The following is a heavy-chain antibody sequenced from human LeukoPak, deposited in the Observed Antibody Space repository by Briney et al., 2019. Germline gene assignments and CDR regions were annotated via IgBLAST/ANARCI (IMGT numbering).Heavy chain of an antibody. CDR3: ARAPYDSSSYYYFDY. Sequence: GGSLRLSCAASGFTFNNYAMNWVRQAPGRGVEWVSGISGSGGSTYYADSVKGRFAISRNNYNNTLYVQKNSLRVEDTAVYYCARAPYDSSSYYYFDYWGQGTLVTVSS. J-gene: IGHJ4*02. CDR2: ISGSGGST. V-gene: IGHV3-23*01. CDR1: GFTFNNYA. D-gene: IGHD3-22*01.